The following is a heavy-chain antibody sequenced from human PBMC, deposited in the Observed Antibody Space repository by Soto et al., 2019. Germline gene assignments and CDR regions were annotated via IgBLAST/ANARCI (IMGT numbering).Heavy chain of an antibody. V-gene: IGHV3-23*01. CDR2: VSGSGGST. D-gene: IGHD5-18*01. CDR3: AKEGYTYGYYFDY. Sequence: GGSLRLSCAASGFTFSSYAMNWVRQAPGKGLEWVSAVSGSGGSTYYADSVKGRFTISRDNSKNTLYVQMNSLRAEDTAVYYCAKEGYTYGYYFDYWGQGTLVTVSS. J-gene: IGHJ4*02. CDR1: GFTFSSYA.